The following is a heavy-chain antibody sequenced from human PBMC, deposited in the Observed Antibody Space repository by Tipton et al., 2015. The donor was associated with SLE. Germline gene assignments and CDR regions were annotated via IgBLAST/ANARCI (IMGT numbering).Heavy chain of an antibody. J-gene: IGHJ4*02. D-gene: IGHD3-16*02. CDR3: TKDGEHIVRLRYGES. CDR1: GFTFDDYA. Sequence: SLRLSCAASGFTFDDYAMHWFRQAPGKGLGWVSGIGWNSGYIGYAVSVGGRFTLSRDNSKNTLYLQMNSLRADDTAVYYCTKDGEHIVRLRYGESWGQGTLVTVSS. V-gene: IGHV3-9*01. CDR2: IGWNSGYI.